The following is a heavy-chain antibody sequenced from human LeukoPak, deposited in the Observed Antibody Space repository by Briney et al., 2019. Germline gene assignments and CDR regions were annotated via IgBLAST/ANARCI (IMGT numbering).Heavy chain of an antibody. J-gene: IGHJ4*02. Sequence: GESLKISCKGSGYSFTRYYIGWVRQMPGKGLEWMGIIYPGDSDTRYSPSFQGQVTISADKSISTAYLQWSSLKASDTAMYYCARYRYCSGGNCYGPDCWGQGTLVTVSS. D-gene: IGHD2-15*01. CDR1: GYSFTRYY. V-gene: IGHV5-51*01. CDR2: IYPGDSDT. CDR3: ARYRYCSGGNCYGPDC.